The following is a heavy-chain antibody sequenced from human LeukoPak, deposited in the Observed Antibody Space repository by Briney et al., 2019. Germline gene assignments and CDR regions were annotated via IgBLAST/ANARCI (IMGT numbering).Heavy chain of an antibody. V-gene: IGHV1-18*01. Sequence: GASVKVSCKASGYTFTSYGISWVRQAPGQGLEWMGWISAYNGNTNYAQKLQGRVTINTDTSTSTPYMELRSLRSDDTPVYYCPRSGSGIPFDYWGQGTLVPVSS. CDR3: PRSGSGIPFDY. CDR1: GYTFTSYG. CDR2: ISAYNGNT. J-gene: IGHJ4*02. D-gene: IGHD3-10*01.